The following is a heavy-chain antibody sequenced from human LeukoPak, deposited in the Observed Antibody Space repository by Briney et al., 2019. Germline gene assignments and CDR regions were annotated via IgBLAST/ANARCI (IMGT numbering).Heavy chain of an antibody. CDR3: AKDTRYYDFWSGYYVNWFDP. CDR2: ISGSGGST. D-gene: IGHD3-3*01. CDR1: GFTFSSYA. J-gene: IGHJ5*02. Sequence: PGGSLRLSCAASGFTFSSYAMSWVRQAPGKGLEWVSAISGSGGSTYYADSVKGRFTISRDNSKNTLYLQMNSLRAKDTAVYYCAKDTRYYDFWSGYYVNWFDPWGQGTLVTVSS. V-gene: IGHV3-23*01.